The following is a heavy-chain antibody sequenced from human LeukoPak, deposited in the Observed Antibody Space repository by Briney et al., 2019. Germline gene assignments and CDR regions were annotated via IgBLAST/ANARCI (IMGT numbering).Heavy chain of an antibody. CDR2: IYHSGST. J-gene: IGHJ3*02. CDR1: GYSISSGYY. Sequence: PSETLSLTCAVSGYSISSGYYRGWIRQPPGKGLEWIGSIYHSGSTYYNPSLKSRVTISVDTSKNQFSLKLSSVTAADTAVYYCARRCSSTSCYGAFDIWGQGTMVTVSS. CDR3: ARRCSSTSCYGAFDI. V-gene: IGHV4-38-2*01. D-gene: IGHD2-2*01.